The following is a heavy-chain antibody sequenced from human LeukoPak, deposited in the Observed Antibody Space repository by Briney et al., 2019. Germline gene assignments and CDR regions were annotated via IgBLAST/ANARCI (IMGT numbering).Heavy chain of an antibody. V-gene: IGHV4-59*12. CDR2: IYYSGST. Sequence: SETLSLTCTVSGGSISSYHWSWIRQPPGKGLEWIGYIYYSGSTNYNPSLKSRVTISVDTSKNQFSLKLSSVTAADTAVYYCASSGVVAATHWFDPWGQGTLVTVSS. CDR1: GGSISSYH. J-gene: IGHJ5*02. D-gene: IGHD2-15*01. CDR3: ASSGVVAATHWFDP.